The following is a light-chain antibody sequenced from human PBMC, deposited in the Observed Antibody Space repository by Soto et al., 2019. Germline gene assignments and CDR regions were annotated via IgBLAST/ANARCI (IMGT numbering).Light chain of an antibody. J-gene: IGKJ1*01. CDR1: QGIRNH. Sequence: DIQMTQSPSSLSASVGDRVTITCRASQGIRNHLLGWYQQKPGKAPKRLIYNAFSLQSGVPSRFSGSGSGTEFTLTISSLQPEDFAPYSCLQHDTYPWTFGQGTKVEIK. CDR2: NAF. V-gene: IGKV1-17*01. CDR3: LQHDTYPWT.